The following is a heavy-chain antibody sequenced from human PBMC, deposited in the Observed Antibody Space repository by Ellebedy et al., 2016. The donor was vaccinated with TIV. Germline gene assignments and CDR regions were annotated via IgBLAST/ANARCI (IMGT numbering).Heavy chain of an antibody. J-gene: IGHJ4*02. CDR3: AWFGELLGVEFDY. CDR2: IRYDGSNK. D-gene: IGHD3-10*01. Sequence: PGGSLRLSCAASGFTFSSYGMHWVRQAPGKGLEWVAFIRYDGSNKYYADSVKGRFTISRDNSKNTLYLQMNSLRAEDTAVYYCAWFGELLGVEFDYWGQGTLVTVSS. CDR1: GFTFSSYG. V-gene: IGHV3-30*02.